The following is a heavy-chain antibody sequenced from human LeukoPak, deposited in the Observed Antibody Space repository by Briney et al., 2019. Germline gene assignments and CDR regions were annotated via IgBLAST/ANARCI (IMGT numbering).Heavy chain of an antibody. V-gene: IGHV4-39*07. CDR3: ARGELGWELLRYYYYGMDV. CDR1: GGSISGSSYY. D-gene: IGHD1-26*01. Sequence: TSETLSLTCTVSGGSISGSSYYWGWIRQPPGKGLEWIGSIYDSGSTNYNPSLKSRVTISVDTSKNQFSLKLSSVTAADTAVYYCARGELGWELLRYYYYGMDVRGQGTTVTVSS. CDR2: IYDSGST. J-gene: IGHJ6*02.